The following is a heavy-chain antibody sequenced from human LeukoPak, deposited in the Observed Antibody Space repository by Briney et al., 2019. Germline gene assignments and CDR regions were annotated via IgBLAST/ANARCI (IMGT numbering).Heavy chain of an antibody. CDR1: GFTFSGSA. Sequence: GGSLTLSCAASGFTFSGSAMHWVRQASGKGLEWVGRIRSKANSYATAYAASVKGRFTISRDDSKNTAYLQMNSLKTEDTAVYYCTRRSDTAAGTSAVDYWGQGTLATVSS. V-gene: IGHV3-73*01. CDR2: IRSKANSYAT. J-gene: IGHJ4*02. CDR3: TRRSDTAAGTSAVDY. D-gene: IGHD6-13*01.